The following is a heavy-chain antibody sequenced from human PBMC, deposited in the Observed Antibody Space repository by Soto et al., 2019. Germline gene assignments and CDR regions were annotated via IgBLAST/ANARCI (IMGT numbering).Heavy chain of an antibody. Sequence: SDTLSLTCTVSGGSISISSYYWGWFRQPPGKGLEWIGSIYYSGSTYYNPSLKSRVTISVDTSKNQFSLKLSSVTAADTAVYYCARRGYYAISAFDIWGQGTMVT. CDR3: ARRGYYAISAFDI. CDR1: GGSISISSYY. CDR2: IYYSGST. D-gene: IGHD2-8*01. J-gene: IGHJ3*02. V-gene: IGHV4-39*01.